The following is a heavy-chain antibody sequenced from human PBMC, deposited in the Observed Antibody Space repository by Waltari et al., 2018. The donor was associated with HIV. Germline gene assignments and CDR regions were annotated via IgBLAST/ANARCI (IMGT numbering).Heavy chain of an antibody. CDR2: ISSSSSYI. Sequence: EVQLVESGGGLVKPGGSLRLSCAASGFTLRSHSMNWVRQAPGKGLEWVSSISSSSSYIYYADSVKGRFTISRDNAKNSLYLQMNSLRAEDTAVYYCARDSSSNYYGMDVWGQGTTVTVSS. J-gene: IGHJ6*02. V-gene: IGHV3-21*01. D-gene: IGHD6-6*01. CDR1: GFTLRSHS. CDR3: ARDSSSNYYGMDV.